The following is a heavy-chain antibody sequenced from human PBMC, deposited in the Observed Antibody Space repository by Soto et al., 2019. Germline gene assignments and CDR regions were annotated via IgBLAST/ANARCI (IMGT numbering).Heavy chain of an antibody. V-gene: IGHV1-69*06. J-gene: IGHJ6*02. D-gene: IGHD3-9*01. CDR2: IIPIFGTA. CDR1: GGTFSSYA. Sequence: AASVKVSCKASGGTFSSYAISWVLQAPGQGLEWMGGIIPIFGTANYAQKFQGRVTITADKSTSTAYMELSSLRSEDTAVYYCARDRTRYYDILTGYSAQTYYYYGMDVWGQGTTVTVSS. CDR3: ARDRTRYYDILTGYSAQTYYYYGMDV.